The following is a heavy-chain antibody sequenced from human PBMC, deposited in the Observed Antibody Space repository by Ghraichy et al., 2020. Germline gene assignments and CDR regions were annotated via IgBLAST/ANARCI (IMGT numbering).Heavy chain of an antibody. CDR2: IHGDSSSP. J-gene: IGHJ4*02. CDR3: ASTGRDGYRPLEY. CDR1: GFTFSDYH. D-gene: IGHD5-24*01. V-gene: IGHV3-11*03. Sequence: GGSLRLSCAGSGFTFSDYHMSWIRQAPGKGLEWVAYIHGDSSSPNYADSVRGRFTVSRDNAKNSRYLQMNSLRAEDTAVYYCASTGRDGYRPLEYWGQGTLVTVS.